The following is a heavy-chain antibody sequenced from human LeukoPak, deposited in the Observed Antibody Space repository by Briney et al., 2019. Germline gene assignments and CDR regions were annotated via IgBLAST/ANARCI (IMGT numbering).Heavy chain of an antibody. Sequence: SVKVSCKASGGTFSSYAISWVRQAPGQGLEWMGGIIPIFGTANYAQKFQGRVTITADESTSTAYMELSSLRSEDTAVYYCARGDFWSGYTYYFGYWGQGTLVTVSS. CDR3: ARGDFWSGYTYYFGY. D-gene: IGHD3-3*01. CDR1: GGTFSSYA. J-gene: IGHJ4*02. CDR2: IIPIFGTA. V-gene: IGHV1-69*13.